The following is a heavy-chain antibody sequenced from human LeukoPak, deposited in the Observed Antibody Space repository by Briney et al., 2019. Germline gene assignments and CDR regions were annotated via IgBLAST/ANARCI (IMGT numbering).Heavy chain of an antibody. D-gene: IGHD6-6*01. J-gene: IGHJ4*02. V-gene: IGHV3-23*01. CDR2: ISGSGGST. CDR3: AKDSRSSYDY. Sequence: PGGSLRLSCAASGFTFSSYAMSWVRQAPGKGVEWVSAISGSGGSTYYADSVKGRFTISRDNSNNTLYLQMNILRAEDTALYYCAKDSRSSYDYWGQGTLVTVSS. CDR1: GFTFSSYA.